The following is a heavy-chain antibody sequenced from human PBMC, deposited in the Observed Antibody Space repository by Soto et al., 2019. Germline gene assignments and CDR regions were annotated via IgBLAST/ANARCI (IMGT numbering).Heavy chain of an antibody. V-gene: IGHV3-72*01. CDR3: ARAGRGNWNVLLDY. D-gene: IGHD1-20*01. CDR1: GFTFSDHY. CDR2: TRNKANSYTT. J-gene: IGHJ4*02. Sequence: GGSLRLSCAASGFTFSDHYMDWVRQAPGKGLEWVGRTRNKANSYTTEYAASVKGRFTISRDDSKNSLYLQMNSLKTEDTAVYYCARAGRGNWNVLLDYSGQRSLFTVSS.